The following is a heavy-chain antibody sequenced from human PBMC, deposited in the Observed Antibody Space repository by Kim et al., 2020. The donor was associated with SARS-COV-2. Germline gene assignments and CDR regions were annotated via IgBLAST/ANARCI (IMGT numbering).Heavy chain of an antibody. V-gene: IGHV4-34*01. CDR3: ARVVGGATMVRGVPYYFDY. J-gene: IGHJ4*02. Sequence: SETLSLTCAVYGGSFSGYYWSWIRQPPGKGLEWIGEINHSGSTNYNPSLKSRVTISVDTSKNQFSLKLSSVTAADTAVYYCARVVGGATMVRGVPYYFDYWGQGTLVTVSS. D-gene: IGHD3-10*01. CDR1: GGSFSGYY. CDR2: INHSGST.